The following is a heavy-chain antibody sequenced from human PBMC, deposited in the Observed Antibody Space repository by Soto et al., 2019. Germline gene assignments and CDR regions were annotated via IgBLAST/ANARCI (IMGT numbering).Heavy chain of an antibody. CDR2: ISYDGSNK. CDR1: VFTFSSYA. Sequence: PWWSLRLSCSASVFTFSSYAMHWVRQAPGKGLEWVAVISYDGSNKYYADSVKGRFTISRDSSKNTLYLQMNSLRAEDTAVYYCARDGPYSSGYYFSFSGYFDYWGQGTLVTVSS. J-gene: IGHJ4*02. CDR3: ARDGPYSSGYYFSFSGYFDY. V-gene: IGHV3-30-3*01. D-gene: IGHD3-22*01.